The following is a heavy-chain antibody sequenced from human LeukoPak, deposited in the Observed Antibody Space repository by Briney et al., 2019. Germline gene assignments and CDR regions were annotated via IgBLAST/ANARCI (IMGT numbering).Heavy chain of an antibody. CDR1: GGTFSSYT. J-gene: IGHJ4*02. V-gene: IGHV1-69*04. D-gene: IGHD2-2*01. Sequence: SVEVSCKASGGTFSSYTISWVRQAPGQGLEWMGRIIPILGIANYAQKFQGRVTITADKSTSTAYMELSSLRSEDTAVYYCARDSVVPAAIMDYWGQGTLVTVSS. CDR2: IIPILGIA. CDR3: ARDSVVPAAIMDY.